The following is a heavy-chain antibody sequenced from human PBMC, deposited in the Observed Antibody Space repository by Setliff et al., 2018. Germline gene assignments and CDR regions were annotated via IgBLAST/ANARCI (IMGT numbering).Heavy chain of an antibody. CDR2: LNPDSGDT. CDR1: GYTFTGDF. V-gene: IGHV1-2*02. CDR3: AREARGWGGPKFDL. D-gene: IGHD6-19*01. Sequence: ASVKVSCKASGYTFTGDFLHWLRQTPGQGFQWLGRLNPDSGDTEYSQKFQGRVTMSRDTSISTGYMELSSLTSNDTAVYYCAREARGWGGPKFDLWGQGTLVTVS. J-gene: IGHJ5*02.